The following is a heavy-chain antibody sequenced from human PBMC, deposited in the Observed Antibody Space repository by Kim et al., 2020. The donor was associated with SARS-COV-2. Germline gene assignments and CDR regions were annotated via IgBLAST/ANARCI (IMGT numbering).Heavy chain of an antibody. CDR1: GFTFSSHV. CDR3: AREPYYDSSGYNQRAHA. V-gene: IGHV3-30-3*01. CDR2: ISSDGTNE. Sequence: GGSLRLSCAGSGFTFSSHVLVWVRQAPGKGLEWVALISSDGTNEYYADSVKGRFTVSRDNSKNTLYVQMHSLTAEDTAVYYCAREPYYDSSGYNQRAHA. D-gene: IGHD3-22*01. J-gene: IGHJ3*01.